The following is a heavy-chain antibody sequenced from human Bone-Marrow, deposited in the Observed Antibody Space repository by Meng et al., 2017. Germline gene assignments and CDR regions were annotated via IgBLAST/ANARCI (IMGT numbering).Heavy chain of an antibody. D-gene: IGHD3-16*01. CDR3: ARGLPVLGESGTNHGMDV. CDR2: IIPIFGTA. V-gene: IGHV1-69*05. J-gene: IGHJ6*02. CDR1: GGTFSSYA. Sequence: SVKVSCKASGGTFSSYAISWVRQAPGQGLVWMGGIIPIFGTANYAQKFQGRVTITTDESTSTAYMELSSLRSEDTAVYYCARGLPVLGESGTNHGMDVWGQGTTVTVSS.